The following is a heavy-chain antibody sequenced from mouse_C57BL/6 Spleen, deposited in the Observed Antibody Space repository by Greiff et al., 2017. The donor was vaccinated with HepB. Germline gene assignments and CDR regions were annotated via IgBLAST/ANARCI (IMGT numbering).Heavy chain of an antibody. CDR1: GFTFSSYA. CDR3: TRDSSGYGMDY. V-gene: IGHV5-9-1*02. CDR2: ISSGGDYI. J-gene: IGHJ4*01. Sequence: EVKLQESGEGLVKPGGSLKLSCAASGFTFSSYAMSWVRQTPEKRLEWVAYISSGGDYIYYADTVKGRFTISRDNARNTLYLQMSSLKSEDTAMYYCTRDSSGYGMDYWGQGTSVTVSS. D-gene: IGHD3-2*02.